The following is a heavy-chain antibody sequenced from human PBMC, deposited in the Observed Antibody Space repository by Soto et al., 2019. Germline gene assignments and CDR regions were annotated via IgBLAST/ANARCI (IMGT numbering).Heavy chain of an antibody. Sequence: GASVKVSCKASGYTFTGYYMHWVRQAPGQGLEWMGWINPNSGGTNYAQKFQGWVTMTRDTSISTAYMELSRLRSDDTDVYYCARASTSCPSGYCPPGLYYYYGMDVWGQGTTVTVSS. CDR2: INPNSGGT. D-gene: IGHD3-3*01. CDR1: GYTFTGYY. V-gene: IGHV1-2*04. CDR3: ARASTSCPSGYCPPGLYYYYGMDV. J-gene: IGHJ6*02.